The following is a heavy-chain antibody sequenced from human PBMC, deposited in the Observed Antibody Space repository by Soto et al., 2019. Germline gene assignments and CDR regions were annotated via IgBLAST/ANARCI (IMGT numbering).Heavy chain of an antibody. V-gene: IGHV4-38-2*02. CDR3: ARESSSGYGGVDY. D-gene: IGHD3-22*01. Sequence: ETLSLTCAVSGYSISSGYYWGWIRQPPGKGLEWIGSIYHSGSTYYNPSLKSRVTISVDTSRNQFSLKLSSVTAADTAVYYCARESSSGYGGVDYWGQGTPVTVYS. CDR1: GYSISSGYY. CDR2: IYHSGST. J-gene: IGHJ4*02.